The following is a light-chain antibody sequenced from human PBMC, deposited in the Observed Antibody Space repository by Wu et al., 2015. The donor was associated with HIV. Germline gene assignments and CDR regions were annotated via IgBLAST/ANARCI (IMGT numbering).Light chain of an antibody. Sequence: EVVMTQSPATLSVSPGEGAALSCRASQTIDNNLAWYHQKPGQAPRLLIYLASNRASGIPDTFSGSGSGTEFTLSISSLRSEDFGIYYCQQSDTWPLTFGQGTRLEIK. CDR3: QQSDTWPLT. CDR2: LAS. J-gene: IGKJ5*01. V-gene: IGKV3-15*01. CDR1: QTIDNN.